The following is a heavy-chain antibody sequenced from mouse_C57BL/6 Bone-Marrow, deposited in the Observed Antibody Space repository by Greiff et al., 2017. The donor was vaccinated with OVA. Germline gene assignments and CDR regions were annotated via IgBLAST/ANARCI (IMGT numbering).Heavy chain of an antibody. Sequence: QVQLKESGPGLVQPSQSLSITCTVSGFSLTSYGVHWVRQSPGKGLEWLGVIWRGGSTDYNAAFMSRLSITKDNSKSQVFFKMNSLQADDTAIYYCAKNYYGSIYYFDYWGQGTTLTVSS. V-gene: IGHV2-5*01. CDR3: AKNYYGSIYYFDY. D-gene: IGHD1-1*01. J-gene: IGHJ2*01. CDR1: GFSLTSYG. CDR2: IWRGGST.